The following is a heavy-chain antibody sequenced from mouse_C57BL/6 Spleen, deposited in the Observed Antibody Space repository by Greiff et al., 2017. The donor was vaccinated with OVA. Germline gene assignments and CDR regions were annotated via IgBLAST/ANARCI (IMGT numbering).Heavy chain of an antibody. Sequence: VQLQQSGPELVKPGASVKISCKASGYSFTGYYMNWVKQSPEKSLEWIGEINPSTGGTTYNQKFKAKATLTVDKSSSTAYMQLKSLTSEDSAVYYCAREGGFDYWGQGTTLTVSS. CDR3: AREGGFDY. CDR1: GYSFTGYY. CDR2: INPSTGGT. J-gene: IGHJ2*01. V-gene: IGHV1-42*01.